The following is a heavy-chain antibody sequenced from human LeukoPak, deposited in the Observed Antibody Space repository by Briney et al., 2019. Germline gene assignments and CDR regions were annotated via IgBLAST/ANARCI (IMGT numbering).Heavy chain of an antibody. CDR3: ARDVEH. V-gene: IGHV4-31*03. J-gene: IGHJ1*01. CDR1: GDSISSGGYY. D-gene: IGHD2-15*01. Sequence: SQTLSLTCTVSGDSISSGGYYWSWIHQHPGKGLEWIGDIYYTGSTNYNPSLKSRLIISLDTSKNQFSLKLDSVTAAGTAVYYCARDVEHWGQGTLVTVSS. CDR2: IYYTGST.